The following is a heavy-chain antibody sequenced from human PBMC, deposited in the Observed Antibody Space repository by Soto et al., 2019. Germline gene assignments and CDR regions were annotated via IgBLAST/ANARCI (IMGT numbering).Heavy chain of an antibody. J-gene: IGHJ5*02. Sequence: ASVKVSCKASGYTFTGYYMHWVRQAPGHGLEWMGWINPNSGGTNYAQKFQGRFTISRDNSKNTLYLQMNSLRAEDTAVYYCAKGSSGYRGYNWFDPWGQGTLVTVSS. D-gene: IGHD3-3*01. CDR2: INPNSGGT. CDR1: GYTFTGYY. CDR3: AKGSSGYRGYNWFDP. V-gene: IGHV1-2*02.